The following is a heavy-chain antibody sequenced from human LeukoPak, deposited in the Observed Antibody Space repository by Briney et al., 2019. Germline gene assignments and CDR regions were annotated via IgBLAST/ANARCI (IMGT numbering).Heavy chain of an antibody. J-gene: IGHJ5*02. Sequence: RPTVKVSCKASGDTFTSYGISWVRQAPGQGLEWMGWISAYNGNTNYAQKLQGRVTMTTDTSTSTAYMELRSLRSDDTAVYYCARGDYDILTGAGGFDPWGQGTLVTVSS. V-gene: IGHV1-18*01. CDR3: ARGDYDILTGAGGFDP. CDR1: GDTFTSYG. CDR2: ISAYNGNT. D-gene: IGHD3-9*01.